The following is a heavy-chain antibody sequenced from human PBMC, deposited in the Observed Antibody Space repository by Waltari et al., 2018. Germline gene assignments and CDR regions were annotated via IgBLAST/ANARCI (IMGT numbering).Heavy chain of an antibody. CDR1: GFTFDDHA. J-gene: IGHJ4*02. Sequence: EVQLVESGGALVQPGRSLRVSCVASGFTFDDHAMHGVRQAPGKGMEGVSGSKWNSENKYYADSGKGRFVISRDNAKNSLHLQMNSLRVDDTAIYYCAKDLSRGFRGGFDSWGQGTLVTVSS. V-gene: IGHV3-9*01. D-gene: IGHD3-22*01. CDR2: SKWNSENK. CDR3: AKDLSRGFRGGFDS.